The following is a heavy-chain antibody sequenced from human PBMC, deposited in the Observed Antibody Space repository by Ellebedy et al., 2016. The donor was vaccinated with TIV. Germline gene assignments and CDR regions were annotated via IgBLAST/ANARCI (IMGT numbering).Heavy chain of an antibody. CDR3: ARVGDIDAFDI. CDR2: IYHSGST. CDR1: GGSVSSGGYS. J-gene: IGHJ3*02. Sequence: SETLSLTCTVSGGSVSSGGYSWSWIRQPPGKGLDWIGYIYHSGSTYYNPSPKSRVNISVDTSKNQFSMKLSSVTAADTAVYYCARVGDIDAFDIWGQGTMVTVSS. V-gene: IGHV4-30-2*01. D-gene: IGHD3-9*01.